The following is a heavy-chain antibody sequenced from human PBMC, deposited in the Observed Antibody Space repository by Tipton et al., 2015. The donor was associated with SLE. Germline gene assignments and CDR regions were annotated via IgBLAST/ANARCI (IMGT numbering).Heavy chain of an antibody. CDR2: FFYSGNS. V-gene: IGHV4-59*08. CDR3: ARVYSGSYYKGFDI. D-gene: IGHD1-26*01. J-gene: IGHJ3*02. CDR1: GVSISRYS. Sequence: TLSLTCTVSGVSISRYSWCWVRQPPGEGLEWIGCFFYSGNSNYNSSLMSRLTISVDTSKNQFSLNLSSATAADTAVYYCARVYSGSYYKGFDIWGQGTMVTVSS.